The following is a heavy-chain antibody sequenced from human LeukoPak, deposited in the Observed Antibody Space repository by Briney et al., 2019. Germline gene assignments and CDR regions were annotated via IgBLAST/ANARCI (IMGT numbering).Heavy chain of an antibody. CDR1: GFTFSSYS. J-gene: IGHJ4*02. D-gene: IGHD3-16*01. CDR3: ARDLGFESGDLGFDY. Sequence: QPGGSLRLSCAASGFTFSSYSMNWVRQAPGKGLEWVSYISIGTSSIYYADSVKGRFTISRDNAKNSLYLQMNSLRAEDTAVYYCARDLGFESGDLGFDYWGQGTLVTVSS. V-gene: IGHV3-48*01. CDR2: ISIGTSSI.